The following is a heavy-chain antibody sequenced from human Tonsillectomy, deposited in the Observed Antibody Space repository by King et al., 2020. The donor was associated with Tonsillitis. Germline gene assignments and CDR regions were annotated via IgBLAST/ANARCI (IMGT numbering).Heavy chain of an antibody. D-gene: IGHD3-16*02. V-gene: IGHV3-43*02. J-gene: IGHJ4*02. CDR1: GFTFDDYA. CDR2: ITGDGGIT. Sequence: VQLVESGGGVVQPGGSLRLSCVASGFTFDDYAMHWVRQAPGKGLEWVSLITGDGGITYYADSVKGRFTISRDNSKNSLYLQMNSLRTEDTALYYCAKDVVGGYIWGSYHYNFDYWGQGNLVIVSS. CDR3: AKDVVGGYIWGSYHYNFDY.